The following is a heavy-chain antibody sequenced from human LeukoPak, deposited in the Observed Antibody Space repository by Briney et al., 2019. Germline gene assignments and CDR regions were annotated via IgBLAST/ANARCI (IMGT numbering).Heavy chain of an antibody. V-gene: IGHV3-21*04. CDR3: ASTPQQLGIH. J-gene: IGHJ4*02. CDR2: ISSSSSSI. CDR1: GFTFSGYS. D-gene: IGHD6-13*01. Sequence: GGSLRLSCAASGFTFSGYSMNWVRQAPGKGLEWVSFISSSSSSIYYADSVKGRFTISRDNAKNSLYLQMNSLRAEDTAVYYCASTPQQLGIHWGQGTLVTVSS.